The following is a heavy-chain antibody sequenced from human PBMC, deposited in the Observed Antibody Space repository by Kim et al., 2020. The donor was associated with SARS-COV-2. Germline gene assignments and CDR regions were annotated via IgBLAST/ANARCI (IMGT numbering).Heavy chain of an antibody. CDR1: GYTFTSYG. D-gene: IGHD3-10*01. J-gene: IGHJ6*02. V-gene: IGHV1-18*04. CDR3: ARDFTYYYGSGNYYYYGMDV. Sequence: ASVKVSCKASGYTFTSYGISWVRQAPGQGLEWMGWISAYNGNTNYAQKLQGRVTMTTDTSTSTAYMELRSLRSDDTAVYYCARDFTYYYGSGNYYYYGMDVWGQGTTVTVSS. CDR2: ISAYNGNT.